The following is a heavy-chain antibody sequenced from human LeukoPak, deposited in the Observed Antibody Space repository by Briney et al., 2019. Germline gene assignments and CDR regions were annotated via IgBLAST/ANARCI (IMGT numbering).Heavy chain of an antibody. J-gene: IGHJ3*02. CDR1: GYTFTNYY. CDR3: ARIRDGYNDAYDI. CDR2: INPGGDNT. D-gene: IGHD5-24*01. V-gene: IGHV1-46*01. Sequence: ASVTVSCKASGYTFTNYYIHWVRQAPGRGREWVGLINPGGDNTDYAQNFQGRVTMTRDTSTSTVYMGLSSLRSEDTAVYYCARIRDGYNDAYDIWGQGTMVTVSS.